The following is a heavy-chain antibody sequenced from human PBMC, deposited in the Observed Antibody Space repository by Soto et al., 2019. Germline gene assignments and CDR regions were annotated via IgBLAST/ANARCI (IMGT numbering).Heavy chain of an antibody. CDR2: INPSGGST. J-gene: IGHJ6*02. V-gene: IGHV1-46*01. Sequence: QVQLVQSGAEVKKPGASVKVSCKASGYTFTSYYMHWVRQAPGQGLEWMGIINPSGGSTSYAQKFRGRVTMTRDTSTSTVYMELSSLRSEDTSVYYCARLTHTGHGMDVWGQGTTVTVSS. CDR3: ARLTHTGHGMDV. CDR1: GYTFTSYY.